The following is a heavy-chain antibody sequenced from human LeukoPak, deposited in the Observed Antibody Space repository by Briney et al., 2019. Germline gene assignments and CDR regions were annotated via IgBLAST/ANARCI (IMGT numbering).Heavy chain of an antibody. CDR3: ARDPYSGSYGNEYYYYMDV. V-gene: IGHV3-11*04. CDR1: GFTFSDYY. J-gene: IGHJ6*03. D-gene: IGHD1-26*01. Sequence: GGSLRLSCAASGFTFSDYYMNWIRQAPGKGLEWVSYISSSGSTIYYADSVKGRFTISRDNAKNSLYLQMNSLRAEDTAVYYCARDPYSGSYGNEYYYYMDVWGKGTTVTISS. CDR2: ISSSGSTI.